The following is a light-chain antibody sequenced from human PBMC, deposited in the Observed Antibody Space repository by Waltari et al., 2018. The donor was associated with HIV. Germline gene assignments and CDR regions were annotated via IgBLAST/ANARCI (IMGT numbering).Light chain of an antibody. J-gene: IGLJ1*01. V-gene: IGLV1-44*01. Sequence: QSVLTQPPSASGTPGHRVPIPCSGSSSTIGSNTVNWYQQLPGTAPKLLIYSNNQRPSGVPDRFSGSKSGTSASLAISGLQSEDEADYYCAAWDDSLNGYVFGTGTKVTVL. CDR1: SSTIGSNT. CDR2: SNN. CDR3: AAWDDSLNGYV.